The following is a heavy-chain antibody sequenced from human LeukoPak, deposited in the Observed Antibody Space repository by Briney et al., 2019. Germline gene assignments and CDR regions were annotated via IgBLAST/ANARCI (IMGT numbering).Heavy chain of an antibody. J-gene: IGHJ6*03. CDR2: INPNSGGT. CDR3: ARAPGATWGYDSSGHYYPRPAYYYYYYMDV. V-gene: IGHV1-2*02. Sequence: ASVKVSCKASGGTFSSYAISWVRQAPGQGLEWMGWINPNSGGTNYAQKFQGRVTMTRDTSISTAYMELSRLRSDDTAVYYCARAPGATWGYDSSGHYYPRPAYYYYYYMDVWGKGTTVTVSS. CDR1: GGTFSSYA. D-gene: IGHD3-22*01.